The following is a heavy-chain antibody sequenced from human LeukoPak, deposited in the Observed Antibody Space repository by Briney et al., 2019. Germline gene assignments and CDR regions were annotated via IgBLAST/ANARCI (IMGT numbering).Heavy chain of an antibody. CDR3: ARATDCGGDCYSMDY. CDR1: GFTFSSYA. Sequence: GGSLRLSCAASGFTFSSYAMHWVRQAPGKGLEWVAVISYDGSNKYYADSVKGRFTISRDNSKNTLYLQMNSLRAEDTAVYYCARATDCGGDCYSMDYWGQGTLVTVSS. CDR2: ISYDGSNK. J-gene: IGHJ4*02. V-gene: IGHV3-30-3*01. D-gene: IGHD2-21*02.